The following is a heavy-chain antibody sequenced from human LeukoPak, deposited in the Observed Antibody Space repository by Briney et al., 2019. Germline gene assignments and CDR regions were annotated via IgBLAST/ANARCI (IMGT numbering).Heavy chain of an antibody. CDR1: VYTFTGYY. V-gene: IGHV1-2*02. J-gene: IGHJ4*02. D-gene: IGHD6-13*01. CDR3: ARLSPFRAAGQTFDY. CDR2: INPNSGGT. Sequence: ASVKVSCKASVYTFTGYYMHWGRQPPGQGLEWMGCINPNSGGTNYAQKFQGRVTMTRDTSISTAYMELSRLRSDDTAVYYCARLSPFRAAGQTFDYWGQGTLVTVSS.